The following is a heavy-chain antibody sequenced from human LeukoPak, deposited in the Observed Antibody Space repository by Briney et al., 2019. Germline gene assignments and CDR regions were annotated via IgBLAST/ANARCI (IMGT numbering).Heavy chain of an antibody. Sequence: PSETLSLTCTVSGDSISSSSYYWGWIRQPPGKGLEWIGSIYYSGSTYYNPSLKSRVTISVDTSKNQFSLKLSSVTAADTAVYYCARHKYYYGSEIPPGAFDIWGQGTMVTVSS. CDR2: IYYSGST. CDR3: ARHKYYYGSEIPPGAFDI. J-gene: IGHJ3*02. V-gene: IGHV4-39*01. D-gene: IGHD3-10*01. CDR1: GDSISSSSYY.